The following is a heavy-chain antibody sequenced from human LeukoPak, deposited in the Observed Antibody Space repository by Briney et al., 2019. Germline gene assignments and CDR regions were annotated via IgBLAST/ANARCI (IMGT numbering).Heavy chain of an antibody. CDR1: GGSISSYY. V-gene: IGHV4-59*08. J-gene: IGHJ5*02. CDR3: ARHRHGSSGWYRFPSRNWFDP. Sequence: SETLSLTCTVSGGSISSYYWSWIRQPPGKGLEWIGYIYYSGSTNYNPSLKSRVTISVDTSKNQFSLKLSSVTAADTAVYYCARHRHGSSGWYRFPSRNWFDPWGQGTLVTVSS. CDR2: IYYSGST. D-gene: IGHD6-19*01.